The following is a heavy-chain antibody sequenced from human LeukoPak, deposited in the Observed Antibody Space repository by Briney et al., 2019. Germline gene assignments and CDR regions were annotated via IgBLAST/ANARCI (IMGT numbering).Heavy chain of an antibody. Sequence: GGSLRLSCAASGFTFDDYAMHWVRQAPGKGLEWVSGISWNSGSIGYADSVKGRFTISRDNAKNSLYLQMNSLRAEDTAVYYCARVREFYYFDYWGQGTLVTVSS. J-gene: IGHJ4*02. CDR2: ISWNSGSI. CDR3: ARVREFYYFDY. V-gene: IGHV3-9*01. CDR1: GFTFDDYA. D-gene: IGHD2/OR15-2a*01.